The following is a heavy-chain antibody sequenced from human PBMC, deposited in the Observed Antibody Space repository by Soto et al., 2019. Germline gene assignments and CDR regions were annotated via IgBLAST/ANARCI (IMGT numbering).Heavy chain of an antibody. CDR2: IYDSGST. CDR1: GGSISSSSYY. J-gene: IGHJ4*02. CDR3: ARRLKPGIAAAGNFDY. Sequence: TSETLSLTCTVSGGSISSSSYYWSWIRQQPGKGLEWIGYIYDSGSTYYNPSLKSRVTISVDTSKNQFSLKLSSVTAADTAVYYCARRLKPGIAAAGNFDYWGQGTLVTVS. V-gene: IGHV4-31*03. D-gene: IGHD6-13*01.